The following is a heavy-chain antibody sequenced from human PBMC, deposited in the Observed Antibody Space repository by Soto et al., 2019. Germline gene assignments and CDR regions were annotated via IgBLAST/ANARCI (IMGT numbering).Heavy chain of an antibody. D-gene: IGHD6-6*01. V-gene: IGHV4-31*03. Sequence: PSETLSLTCTVSGGSISSGGYYWSWIRQHPGKGLEWIGYIYYSGSTYYNPSLKSRVTISVDTSKNQFSLKLSSVTAADTAVFYCARTLSSQRGWFDPWGRGTLVTVSS. CDR3: ARTLSSQRGWFDP. CDR1: GGSISSGGYY. J-gene: IGHJ5*02. CDR2: IYYSGST.